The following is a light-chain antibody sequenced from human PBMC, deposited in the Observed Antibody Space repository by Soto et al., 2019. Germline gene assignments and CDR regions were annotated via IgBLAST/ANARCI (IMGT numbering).Light chain of an antibody. CDR3: CSYASSSSYV. CDR2: GNS. CDR1: SSNIGAGYD. Sequence: QAVVTQPPSVSGAPGQRVTISCTGSSSNIGAGYDVHWYQQLPGTAPKLLIYGNSNRPSGVPDRFSGSKSGNTASLTISGLQAEDEADYYCCSYASSSSYVFGTGTKLTVL. V-gene: IGLV1-40*01. J-gene: IGLJ1*01.